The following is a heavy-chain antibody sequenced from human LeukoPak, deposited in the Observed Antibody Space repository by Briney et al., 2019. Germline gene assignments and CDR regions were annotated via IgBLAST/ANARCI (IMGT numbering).Heavy chain of an antibody. CDR2: ISRSGSTI. V-gene: IGHV3-11*01. J-gene: IGHJ3*02. Sequence: GGSLRLSCAASGFTFSDYYMSWIRQAPGKGLEWVSYISRSGSTIYYADSVKGRFTISRDNAKNSLYLQMNSLRAEDTAVYYCARPEYENYDYVVSGAFDIWGQGTMVTVSS. CDR3: ARPEYENYDYVVSGAFDI. D-gene: IGHD3-16*01. CDR1: GFTFSDYY.